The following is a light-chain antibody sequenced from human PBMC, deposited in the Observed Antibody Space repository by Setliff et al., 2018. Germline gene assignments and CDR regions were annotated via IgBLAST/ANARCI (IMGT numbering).Light chain of an antibody. Sequence: QSVLAQPPSASGSPGQSVTISCTRTSSDVGGINHVSWYQQHPGKAPRLMIFEVSKRPSGVPDRFSGSKSGNTASLTVSGLQAEDEADYYCASYAATATGTWVFGGGTKVTVL. CDR2: EVS. CDR3: ASYAATATGTWV. V-gene: IGLV2-8*01. CDR1: SSDVGGINH. J-gene: IGLJ3*02.